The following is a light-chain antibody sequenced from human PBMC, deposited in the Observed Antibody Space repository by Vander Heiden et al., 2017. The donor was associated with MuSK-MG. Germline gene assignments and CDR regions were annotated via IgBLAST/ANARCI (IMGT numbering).Light chain of an antibody. J-gene: IGKJ1*01. CDR1: QSISSW. Sequence: DIQMTQSHSTLPASVGDRVTITCRASQSISSWLAWYQQKPGKAPKLLIYDASIVESGVPSRFSGRGSGTDFALTISRLQPADFATYYCQQDKSYPWTFGQGTKVDIK. CDR2: DAS. CDR3: QQDKSYPWT. V-gene: IGKV1-5*01.